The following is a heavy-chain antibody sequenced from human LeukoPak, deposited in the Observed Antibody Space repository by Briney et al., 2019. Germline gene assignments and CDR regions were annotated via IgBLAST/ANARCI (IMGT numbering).Heavy chain of an antibody. J-gene: IGHJ3*02. CDR1: GFTFDDYV. CDR2: ISWDGGST. CDR3: AKDILSGAALTAFDI. Sequence: PGGSLRLSCAASGFTFDDYVMHWVRQAPGKGLEWVSLISWDGGSTYYADSVKGRFTISRDNSKNSLYLQMNSLRAEDTALYYCAKDILSGAALTAFDIWGQGTMVTVSS. D-gene: IGHD3-3*01. V-gene: IGHV3-43D*03.